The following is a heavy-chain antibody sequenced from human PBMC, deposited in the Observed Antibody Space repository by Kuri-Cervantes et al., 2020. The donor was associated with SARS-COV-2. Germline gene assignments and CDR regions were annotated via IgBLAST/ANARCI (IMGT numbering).Heavy chain of an antibody. CDR1: GFTVTSDY. J-gene: IGHJ5*02. Sequence: GESLKISCAASGFTVTSDYMTWVRQAPGKGLEWVSIIYSGGTTYYGDSVKGRFTISRDNSKNTLYLQMNSLRAEDTAVYYCARVAKSGWNANNWFDPWGQGTLVTVSS. V-gene: IGHV3-66*01. CDR2: IYSGGTT. D-gene: IGHD1-1*01. CDR3: ARVAKSGWNANNWFDP.